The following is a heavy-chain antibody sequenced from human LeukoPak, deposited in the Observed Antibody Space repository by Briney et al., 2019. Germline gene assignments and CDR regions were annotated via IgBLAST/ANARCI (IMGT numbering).Heavy chain of an antibody. Sequence: PGGSLRLSCAASGFTFSGYAMSWVRQAPGKGLEWVSAISGSGGSTYYADSVKGRFTISRDNSKNTLYLQMNSLRAEDTAVYYCAKAGYDFWSGYFTAYWFDPWGQGTLVTVSS. V-gene: IGHV3-23*01. CDR1: GFTFSGYA. D-gene: IGHD3-3*01. CDR3: AKAGYDFWSGYFTAYWFDP. CDR2: ISGSGGST. J-gene: IGHJ5*02.